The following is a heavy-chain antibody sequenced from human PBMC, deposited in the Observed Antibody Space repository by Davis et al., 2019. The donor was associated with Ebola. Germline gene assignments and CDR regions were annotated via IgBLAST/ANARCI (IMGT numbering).Heavy chain of an antibody. CDR2: LYHSGST. J-gene: IGHJ4*02. CDR3: ARVGGDYGEVYFDY. CDR1: GGSISSGGYS. D-gene: IGHD4-17*01. V-gene: IGHV4-30-2*01. Sequence: PSETLSLTCAVSGGSISSGGYSWSWIRQPPGKGLEWIGYLYHSGSTYYNPSLKSRVTISVDRSKNQFSLKLSSVTAADTAVYYCARVGGDYGEVYFDYWGQGTLVTVSS.